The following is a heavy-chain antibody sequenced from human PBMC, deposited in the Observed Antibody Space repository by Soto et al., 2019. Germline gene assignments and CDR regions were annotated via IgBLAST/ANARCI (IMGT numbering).Heavy chain of an antibody. D-gene: IGHD6-13*01. CDR1: GGSISSSSYY. CDR2: IYYSGST. Sequence: QLQLQESGPGLVKPSETLSLTCTVSGGSISSSSYYWGWIRQPPGKGLEWIGSIYYSGSTYYNPSLKSRVTISVDTSKNQFSLKLSSVTAADTAVYYCASEEGSWYYFDYWGQGTLVTVSS. CDR3: ASEEGSWYYFDY. J-gene: IGHJ4*02. V-gene: IGHV4-39*01.